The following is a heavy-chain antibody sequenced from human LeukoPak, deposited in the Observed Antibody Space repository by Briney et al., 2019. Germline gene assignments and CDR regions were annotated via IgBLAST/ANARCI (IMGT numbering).Heavy chain of an antibody. CDR1: GFSFGSYA. D-gene: IGHD5-24*01. V-gene: IGHV3-23*01. Sequence: GGSLRLSCAGSGFSFGSYAMSWVCQAPGKGLEWVSSISSSSVSTYYADSVKGRFTISRDNSKNTLYLQMNSLSAEDTAVYYCARTFVSGDGYKVGYFDYWGQGTLVTVSS. J-gene: IGHJ4*02. CDR2: ISSSSVST. CDR3: ARTFVSGDGYKVGYFDY.